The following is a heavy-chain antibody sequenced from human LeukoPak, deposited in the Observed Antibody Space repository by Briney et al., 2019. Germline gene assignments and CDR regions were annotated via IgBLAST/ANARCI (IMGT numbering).Heavy chain of an antibody. CDR3: ARDGYNYKFDY. CDR2: ISYDGSNK. Sequence: GGSLRLSCAASGFTFSSYAMRWVRQAPGKGLEWVAVISYDGSNKYYADSVKGRFTISRDNAKNSLYLQMKSLRAEDTAVYFCARDGYNYKFDYWGQGNLVTVSS. V-gene: IGHV3-30*07. CDR1: GFTFSSYA. J-gene: IGHJ4*02. D-gene: IGHD5-24*01.